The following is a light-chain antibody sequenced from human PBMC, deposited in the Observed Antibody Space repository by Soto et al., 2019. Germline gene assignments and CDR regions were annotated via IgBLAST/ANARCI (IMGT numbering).Light chain of an antibody. CDR3: QQRSNWLT. CDR1: QSVSSY. J-gene: IGKJ4*01. Sequence: EIVLTQSPATLSLSPGERATLSCRASQSVSSYLAWYQQKPGQAPRLLIYDASNWATGIPARFSGSGSGTDFTLTISGLEPEDFAVYYCQQRSNWLTFGGGTKVEIK. CDR2: DAS. V-gene: IGKV3-11*01.